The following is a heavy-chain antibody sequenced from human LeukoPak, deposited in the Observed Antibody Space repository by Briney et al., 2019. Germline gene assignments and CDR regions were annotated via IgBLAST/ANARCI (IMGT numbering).Heavy chain of an antibody. CDR1: GGSISSGSYY. V-gene: IGHV4-61*02. Sequence: PSQTLSLTCTVSGGSISSGSYYWSWIRQPAGKGLEWMGRIYTSGSSNYNPSLKSRVTISVDTSKNQFSLKLSSVTAADTAVYYCARGMRDGYNKWFDPWGQGTLVTVSS. J-gene: IGHJ5*02. CDR2: IYTSGSS. D-gene: IGHD5-24*01. CDR3: ARGMRDGYNKWFDP.